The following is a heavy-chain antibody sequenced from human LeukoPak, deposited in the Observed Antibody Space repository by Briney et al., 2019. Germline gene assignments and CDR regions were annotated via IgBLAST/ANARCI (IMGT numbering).Heavy chain of an antibody. Sequence: GGSLRLSCAASAFTFTNYNMIWVRQAPGKGLEWVSSISSSSTYIYYADPVKGRFTISRDDAKHSLFLQMNSLRAEDTAVYYCGTADLTGYYGGDYWGQGTLVTVSS. D-gene: IGHD3-9*01. V-gene: IGHV3-21*01. CDR1: AFTFTNYN. J-gene: IGHJ4*02. CDR2: ISSSSTYI. CDR3: GTADLTGYYGGDY.